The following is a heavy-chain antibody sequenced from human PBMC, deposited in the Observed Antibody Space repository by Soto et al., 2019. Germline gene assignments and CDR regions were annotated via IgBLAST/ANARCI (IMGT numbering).Heavy chain of an antibody. J-gene: IGHJ6*02. V-gene: IGHV5-10-1*01. CDR2: IDPSDSYT. D-gene: IGHD3-9*01. CDR3: ARVGPVHYDILTGYNPYYYYGMDV. Sequence: PGASLKISCKGSGYSFTSYWISWVRQMPGKGLEGMGRIDPSDSYTNYSPSFQGHVTISADKSISTAYLQWSSLKASDTAMYYCARVGPVHYDILTGYNPYYYYGMDVWGQGTTVTVSS. CDR1: GYSFTSYW.